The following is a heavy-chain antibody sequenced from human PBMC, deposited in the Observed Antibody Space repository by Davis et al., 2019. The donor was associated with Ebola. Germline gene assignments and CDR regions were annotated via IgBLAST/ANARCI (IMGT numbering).Heavy chain of an antibody. V-gene: IGHV4-34*01. CDR1: GGSLSGYY. J-gene: IGHJ4*02. Sequence: PSETLSLTCAVYGGSLSGYYWTWTRQSPGKGLEWIGEINHSGRTNYNPSLKSRVTISLDTSKNQFSLKLSSVTAADTALYYCAGIRGQWLEDWDQGTLVTVSS. CDR3: AGIRGQWLED. CDR2: INHSGRT. D-gene: IGHD6-19*01.